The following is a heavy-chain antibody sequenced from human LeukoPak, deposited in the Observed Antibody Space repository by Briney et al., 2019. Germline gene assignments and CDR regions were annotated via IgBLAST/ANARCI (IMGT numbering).Heavy chain of an antibody. CDR1: GFTFSSYA. CDR2: ISYDGSNK. Sequence: PGGSLRLSCAASGFTFSSYAMYWVRQAPGKGLEWVAVISYDGSNKYYADSVKGRFTISRDNSKNTLYLQMNSLRAEDTAVYYCARGGEDSYYYYGMDVWGKGTTVTVSS. CDR3: ARGGEDSYYYYGMDV. V-gene: IGHV3-30*04. J-gene: IGHJ6*04. D-gene: IGHD3-10*01.